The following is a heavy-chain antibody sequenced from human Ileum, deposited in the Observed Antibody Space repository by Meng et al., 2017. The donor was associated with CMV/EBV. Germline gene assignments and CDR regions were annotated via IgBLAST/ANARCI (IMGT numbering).Heavy chain of an antibody. CDR3: ARQEELWGYFDY. CDR1: GGFISSSDYY. CDR2: IYYSGST. J-gene: IGHJ4*02. V-gene: IGHV4-30-4*08. D-gene: IGHD1-7*01. Sequence: QVLPQEAGPRLEKPSQPLSLTCTVPGGFISSSDYYWNWIRQPPGKGLEWIGYIYYSGSTYFTPSLKSRVTISVDTSKNQFSLKLNSVTAADTAVYYCARQEELWGYFDYWGQGTLVTASS.